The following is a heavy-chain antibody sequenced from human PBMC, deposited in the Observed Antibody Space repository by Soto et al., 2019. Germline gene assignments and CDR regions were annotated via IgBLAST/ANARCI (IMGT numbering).Heavy chain of an antibody. Sequence: ASVKFSCTASGYTFTAQYLHWVRKAPGEGLEWMGWINPTTGATRYAQKFQGRVTMTRDTSMSTAYLEVRSLRPDETAVYYCAKGDSSWVSWFDPWGQGTLVTVSS. CDR3: AKGDSSWVSWFDP. CDR1: GYTFTAQY. J-gene: IGHJ5*02. D-gene: IGHD6-19*01. V-gene: IGHV1-2*02. CDR2: INPTTGAT.